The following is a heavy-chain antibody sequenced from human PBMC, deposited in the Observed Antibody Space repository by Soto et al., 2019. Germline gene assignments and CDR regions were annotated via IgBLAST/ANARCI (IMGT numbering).Heavy chain of an antibody. V-gene: IGHV3-21*01. CDR3: ARDWREWLIGSIYFDY. CDR1: GFTFSSYS. D-gene: IGHD3-3*01. J-gene: IGHJ4*02. Sequence: GGSLRLSCAASGFTFSSYSMNWVRQAPGKGLEWVSSISSSSSYIYYADSVKGRFTISRDNAKNSLYLQMNSLRAEDTAVYYCARDWREWLIGSIYFDYWGQGTLVTVSS. CDR2: ISSSSSYI.